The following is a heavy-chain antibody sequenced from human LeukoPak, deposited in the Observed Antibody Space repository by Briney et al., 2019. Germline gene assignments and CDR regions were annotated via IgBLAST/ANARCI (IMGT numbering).Heavy chain of an antibody. Sequence: PGGSLRLSCAASGFTFSSYWMSWVRQAPGKGLEWVANIKQDGSEKYYVDSVKGRFTISRDNAKNSLYLQMNSLRAEDTAVYYCARQDIVVVVAATNWFDPWGRGTLVTVSS. D-gene: IGHD2-15*01. CDR3: ARQDIVVVVAATNWFDP. V-gene: IGHV3-7*01. CDR1: GFTFSSYW. J-gene: IGHJ5*02. CDR2: IKQDGSEK.